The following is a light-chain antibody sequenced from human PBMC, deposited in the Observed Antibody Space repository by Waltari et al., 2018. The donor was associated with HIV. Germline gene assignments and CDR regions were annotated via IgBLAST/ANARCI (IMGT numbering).Light chain of an antibody. V-gene: IGKV3D-15*01. CDR3: QQYITWPRT. J-gene: IGKJ1*01. CDR2: AAS. CDR1: QSITDH. Sequence: EIVMTQSPGTLSVSLGERATLSCRASQSITDHLAWYQQRPGQPPRLLIYAASSRASGSPARFSGSGSGTEFTLTISTLQSEDFAVYYCQQYITWPRTFGQGTKVDIK.